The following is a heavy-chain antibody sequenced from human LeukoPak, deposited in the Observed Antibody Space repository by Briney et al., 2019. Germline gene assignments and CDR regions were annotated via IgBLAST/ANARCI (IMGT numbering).Heavy chain of an antibody. CDR3: ARDRLPIGYYFDY. CDR2: INPSGGNT. J-gene: IGHJ4*02. CDR1: GYTFTSYG. Sequence: ASVKVSCKASGYTFTSYGISWVRQAPGQGLEWMGIINPSGGNTSYAQKFQGRVTMTRDTSTSTVYMELSSLRSEDTAVYYCARDRLPIGYYFDYWGQGTLVTVSS. D-gene: IGHD3-10*01. V-gene: IGHV1-46*01.